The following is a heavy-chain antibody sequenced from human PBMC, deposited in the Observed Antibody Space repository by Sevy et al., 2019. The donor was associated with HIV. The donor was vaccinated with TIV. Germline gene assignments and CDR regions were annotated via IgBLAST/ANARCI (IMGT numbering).Heavy chain of an antibody. Sequence: SETLSLTCTVSGGSISSYYWSRIRQPPRKGLEWIGYIYYSGSTNYNPSLKSRVTISVDTSKNQFSLKLSSVTAADTAVYYCARVVYSSVYYFDYWGQGTLVTVSS. CDR3: ARVVYSSVYYFDY. D-gene: IGHD6-25*01. J-gene: IGHJ4*02. CDR2: IYYSGST. V-gene: IGHV4-59*01. CDR1: GGSISSYY.